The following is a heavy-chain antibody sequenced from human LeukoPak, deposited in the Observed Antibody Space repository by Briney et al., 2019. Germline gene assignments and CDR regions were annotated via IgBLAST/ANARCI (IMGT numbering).Heavy chain of an antibody. D-gene: IGHD6-19*01. CDR2: ISSSSSTI. CDR3: ARATSYSSGWYYYYYGMDV. V-gene: IGHV3-48*01. Sequence: GGSLRLSCAASGFTFSSYSMNWVRQAPGKGLEWVSYISSSSSTIYYADSVKGRFTISRDNAKNSLYLQMNSLRAEDTAVYYCARATSYSSGWYYYYYGMDVWGQGTTVTVSS. J-gene: IGHJ6*02. CDR1: GFTFSSYS.